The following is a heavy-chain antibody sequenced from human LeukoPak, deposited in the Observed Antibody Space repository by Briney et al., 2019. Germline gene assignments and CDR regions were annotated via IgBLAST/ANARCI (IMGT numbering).Heavy chain of an antibody. CDR1: GFTFSSYW. CDR2: IKQDGSEK. D-gene: IGHD5-18*01. Sequence: TGGSLRLSCAASGFTFSSYWMSWVRQAPGKGLEWVANIKQDGSEKYYVDSVKGRFTISRDNAKNSLYLQMNSLRAEDTAVYYCARAPRGYSYRPYHYYYYYMDVWGKGTTVTVSS. CDR3: ARAPRGYSYRPYHYYYYYMDV. J-gene: IGHJ6*03. V-gene: IGHV3-7*04.